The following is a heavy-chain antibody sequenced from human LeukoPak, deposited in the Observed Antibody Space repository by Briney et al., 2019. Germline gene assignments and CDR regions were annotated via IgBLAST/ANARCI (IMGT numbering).Heavy chain of an antibody. D-gene: IGHD2-2*01. V-gene: IGHV1-69*13. CDR1: GGTFSSYA. J-gene: IGHJ6*02. CDR3: ARNGDCSSTSCYFGALYYYYYGMDV. CDR2: IIPIFGTA. Sequence: GASVKVSCKASGGTFSSYAISWVRQAPGQGLEWMGGIIPIFGTANYAQKFQGRVTITADESTSTAYMELSSLRSEDTAVYYCARNGDCSSTSCYFGALYYYYYGMDVWGQGTTVTVSS.